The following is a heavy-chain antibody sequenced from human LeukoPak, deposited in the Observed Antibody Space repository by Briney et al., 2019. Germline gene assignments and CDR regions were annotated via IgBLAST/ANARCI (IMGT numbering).Heavy chain of an antibody. V-gene: IGHV1-2*02. CDR3: ARVGGDYGDYVTNWGISYYYYYMDV. J-gene: IGHJ6*03. CDR2: INPNSGGT. Sequence: ASVKVSCKAPGYTFTGYYMHWVRQAPGQGLEWMGWINPNSGGTNYAQKFQGRVTMTRDTSISTAYMELSRLRSDDTAVYYCARVGGDYGDYVTNWGISYYYYYMDVWGKGTTVTVSS. CDR1: GYTFTGYY. D-gene: IGHD4-17*01.